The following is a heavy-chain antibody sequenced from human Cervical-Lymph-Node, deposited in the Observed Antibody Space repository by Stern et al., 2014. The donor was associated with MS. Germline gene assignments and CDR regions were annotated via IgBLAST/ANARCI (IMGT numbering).Heavy chain of an antibody. CDR3: AGGPHSSALYLDY. Sequence: VQLVESGSGLKKPGASLKVSCQASGYTFPSYAMIWVRQAPGQGLEWMGWINTNTGNPTYAQGFTGRFVFSLDTSVSTAYLQISSLKAEDTAVYYCAGGPHSSALYLDYWGQGTLVTVSS. J-gene: IGHJ4*02. CDR2: INTNTGNP. CDR1: GYTFPSYA. D-gene: IGHD3-22*01. V-gene: IGHV7-4-1*02.